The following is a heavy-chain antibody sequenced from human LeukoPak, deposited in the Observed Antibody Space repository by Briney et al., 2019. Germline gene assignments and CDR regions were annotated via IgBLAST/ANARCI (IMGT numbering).Heavy chain of an antibody. V-gene: IGHV3-53*01. CDR1: GFTVSSNY. Sequence: GGSLRLSCAASGFTVSSNYMSWVRQAPGKGLEWVSVIYSGGSRYYAASVKGRFTISSDNSKNTPYLQMNSLRAEDTAIYYCARPAGLGYSGYDRWFDPWGQGTLVTVSS. CDR2: IYSGGSR. CDR3: ARPAGLGYSGYDRWFDP. J-gene: IGHJ5*02. D-gene: IGHD5-12*01.